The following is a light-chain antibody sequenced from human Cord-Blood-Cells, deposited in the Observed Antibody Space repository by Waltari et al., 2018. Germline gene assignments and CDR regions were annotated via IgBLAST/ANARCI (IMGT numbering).Light chain of an antibody. Sequence: DIVMTQSPLSLPVTPGEPASISCRSSQCLLHSNGYNYLVWYLQKPGQSPQLLIYLGSNRASGVPDRFSGSGSGTGFTLKISRVEAEDVGVYYCMQALQTPYSFGQGTKLEIK. J-gene: IGKJ2*03. CDR3: MQALQTPYS. V-gene: IGKV2-28*01. CDR1: QCLLHSNGYNY. CDR2: LGS.